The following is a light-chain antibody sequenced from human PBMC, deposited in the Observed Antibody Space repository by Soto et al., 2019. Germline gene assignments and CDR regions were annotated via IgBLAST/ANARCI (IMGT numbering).Light chain of an antibody. CDR2: GAS. CDR3: QQCSNWPIT. CDR1: QSVSSN. V-gene: IGKV3-11*01. J-gene: IGKJ5*01. Sequence: EIVVTQCATTLSVYPGERATLSCRASQSVSSNLAWYQQKPGQAPRLLIYGASSRATGIPARFSGGGSGTDFTLTIFSLEPEDFALYYCQQCSNWPITFSQGRRLEIK.